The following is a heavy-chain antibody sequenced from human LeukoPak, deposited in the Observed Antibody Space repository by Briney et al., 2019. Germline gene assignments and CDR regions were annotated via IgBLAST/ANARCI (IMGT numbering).Heavy chain of an antibody. J-gene: IGHJ6*02. CDR3: ARGRIAAAGIGDYYYYGMDV. CDR1: GGSISSYY. CDR2: IYTSGST. D-gene: IGHD6-13*01. Sequence: SETLSLTCTVSGGSISSYYWSWIRQPAGKGLEWIGRIYTSGSTNYNPSLKSRVTMSVDTSKNQFSLKLSSVTAADTAVYYCARGRIAAAGIGDYYYYGMDVWGQGTTVTVSS. V-gene: IGHV4-4*07.